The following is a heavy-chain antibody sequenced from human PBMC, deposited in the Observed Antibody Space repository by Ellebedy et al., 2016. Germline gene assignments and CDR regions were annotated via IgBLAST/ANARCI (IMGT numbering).Heavy chain of an antibody. CDR3: ARLSWWELLPSFDY. D-gene: IGHD1-26*01. J-gene: IGHJ4*02. V-gene: IGHV3-21*01. CDR2: ISSSSSYI. CDR1: GFTFSSYS. Sequence: GESLKISXAASGFTFSSYSMNWVRQAPGKGLEWVSSISSSSSYIYYADSVKGRFTISRDNAKNSLYLQMNSLRAEDTAVYYCARLSWWELLPSFDYWGQGTLVTVSS.